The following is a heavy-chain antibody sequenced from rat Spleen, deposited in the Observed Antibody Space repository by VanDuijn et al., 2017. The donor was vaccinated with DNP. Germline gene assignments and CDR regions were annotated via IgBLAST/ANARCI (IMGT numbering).Heavy chain of an antibody. CDR2: IIHDGKRT. V-gene: IGHV5S10*01. CDR3: STLNYYASLSEYFDH. CDR1: GFTFSDYN. J-gene: IGHJ2*01. Sequence: EVQLVESGGGLVQPGRSLKLSCAASGFTFSDYNMAWVRQAPKKGLEWVATIIHDGKRTYYGDSVKGRFTISRDNIKNVLYLQMYSLRSEDTATYYCSTLNYYASLSEYFDHWGQGVMVTVSS. D-gene: IGHD1-12*01.